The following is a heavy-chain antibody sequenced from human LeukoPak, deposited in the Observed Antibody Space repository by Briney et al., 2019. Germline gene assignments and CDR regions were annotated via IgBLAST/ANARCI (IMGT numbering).Heavy chain of an antibody. V-gene: IGHV3-21*01. J-gene: IGHJ4*02. CDR3: ARQIDYYGSGSLPDY. D-gene: IGHD3-10*01. CDR2: ISSSSSYI. CDR1: GFTFSSYS. Sequence: GGSLRLSCAASGFTFSSYSMNWVRQAPGKGLEWVSSISSSSSYIYYADSVKGRFTISRDNAKNSLYLQMNSLGAEDTAVYYCARQIDYYGSGSLPDYWGQGTLVTVSS.